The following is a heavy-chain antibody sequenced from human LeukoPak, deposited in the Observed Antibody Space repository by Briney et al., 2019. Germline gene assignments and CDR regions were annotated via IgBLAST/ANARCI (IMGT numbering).Heavy chain of an antibody. CDR3: ARDSSQWLVT. CDR1: GVSFSHYW. CDR2: IKQDGSEK. D-gene: IGHD6-19*01. Sequence: PGGSLRLSCAASGVSFSHYWMSWVRQAPGKGLEWVANIKQDGSEKYYVDSAKGRFTISRDDAKNSLYLQMNSLRAEDTAVYYCARDSSQWLVTWGQGTLVTVSS. V-gene: IGHV3-7*01. J-gene: IGHJ4*02.